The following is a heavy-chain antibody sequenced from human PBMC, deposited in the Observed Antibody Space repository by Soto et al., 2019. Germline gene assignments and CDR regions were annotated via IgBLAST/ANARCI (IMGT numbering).Heavy chain of an antibody. CDR2: INSDGSST. D-gene: IGHD2-15*01. Sequence: EVQLVESGGGLVQPGGSLRLSCAASGFTFSSYWLHWVRQAPGKGLVWVSRINSDGSSTSYADTVKGRFTIYRDNAKNTRDLQMKSLRAEDTAVYYCVRTSLVVAAATRAAYWGQGTLVTVSS. V-gene: IGHV3-74*01. CDR1: GFTFSSYW. J-gene: IGHJ4*02. CDR3: VRTSLVVAAATRAAY.